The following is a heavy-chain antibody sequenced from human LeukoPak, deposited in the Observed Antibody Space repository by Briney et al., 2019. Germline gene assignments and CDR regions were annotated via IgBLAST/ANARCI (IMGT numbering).Heavy chain of an antibody. CDR1: GFTFSSYS. D-gene: IGHD3-3*01. V-gene: IGHV3-48*01. CDR3: ARVAHPLGVYDLGYYYMDV. CDR2: ISSSSSTI. J-gene: IGHJ6*03. Sequence: GGSLRLSCAASGFTFSSYSMNWVRQAPGKVLEWVSYISSSSSTIYYADSVKGRFTISRDNAKNSLYLQMSSMRAEDTAVYYCARVAHPLGVYDLGYYYMDVWGKGTTVTVSS.